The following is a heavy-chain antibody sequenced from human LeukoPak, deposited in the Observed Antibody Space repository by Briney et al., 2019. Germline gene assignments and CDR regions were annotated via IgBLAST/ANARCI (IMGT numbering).Heavy chain of an antibody. D-gene: IGHD3-16*01. Sequence: GRSLRLSCAASGFTFSSYAMHWVRQAPGKGLEWVAVISYDGSNKYYADSVKGRFTISRDNPKNTLYLQMNSLRVEDTAVYYCARDALTDYSRAFDIWGQGTMVTVSS. CDR2: ISYDGSNK. CDR1: GFTFSSYA. J-gene: IGHJ3*02. CDR3: ARDALTDYSRAFDI. V-gene: IGHV3-30*14.